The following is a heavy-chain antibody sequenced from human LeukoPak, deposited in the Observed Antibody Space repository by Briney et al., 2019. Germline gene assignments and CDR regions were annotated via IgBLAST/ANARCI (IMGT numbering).Heavy chain of an antibody. V-gene: IGHV1-2*02. Sequence: ASVKVSCKASGYTFTGYYMHWVRQAPGQGLEWMGWINPNSGGTNHAQKFQGRVTMTRDTSISTAYMELSRLRSDDTAVYYCARDRITIFGVANRGCCNWFDPWGQGTLVTVSS. CDR3: ARDRITIFGVANRGCCNWFDP. CDR2: INPNSGGT. D-gene: IGHD3-3*01. CDR1: GYTFTGYY. J-gene: IGHJ5*02.